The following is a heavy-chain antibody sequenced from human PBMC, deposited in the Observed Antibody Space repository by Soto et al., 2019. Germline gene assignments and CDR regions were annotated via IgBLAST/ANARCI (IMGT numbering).Heavy chain of an antibody. CDR2: ISNDGSQE. J-gene: IGHJ6*02. CDR1: GFPFSSYG. D-gene: IGHD3-3*02. V-gene: IGHV3-30*18. CDR3: AKDGHNIFFYNYGMDV. Sequence: QVQLVESGGGVVQPGRSLRLSCVASGFPFSSYGMFWVRQAPGKGLEWVAGISNDGSQEHYADSVKGRFTISRDNSKNTLFVQMNSLRPDDTAVYYCAKDGHNIFFYNYGMDVWGQGTTVSVSS.